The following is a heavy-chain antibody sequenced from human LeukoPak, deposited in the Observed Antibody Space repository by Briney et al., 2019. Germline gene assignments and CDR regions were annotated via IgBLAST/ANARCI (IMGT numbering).Heavy chain of an antibody. CDR1: GGSISSYY. D-gene: IGHD2-2*01. J-gene: IGHJ4*02. Sequence: SETLSLTCTVSGGSISSYYWSWIRQPAGKGLEWIGRIYTSGSTNYNPSLKSRVTMSVDTSKNQFSLKLSSVTAADTAVYYCARPAGGCSSTSCYYTYWGQGTLVTVSS. CDR2: IYTSGST. V-gene: IGHV4-4*07. CDR3: ARPAGGCSSTSCYYTY.